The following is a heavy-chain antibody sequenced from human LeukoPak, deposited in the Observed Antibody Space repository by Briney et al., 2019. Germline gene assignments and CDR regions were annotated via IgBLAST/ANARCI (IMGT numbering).Heavy chain of an antibody. CDR3: ARQTFGAGRIY. CDR1: GGSISSSSYY. Sequence: PSETLSLTCTVSGGSISSSSYYWGWIRQPPGKGLEWIGSIYYSGSTYYNPSLKSRVTISVDTSKNLFSLKLSSVTAADTAVYYCARQTFGAGRIYWGQGTRVTVSS. CDR2: IYYSGST. J-gene: IGHJ4*02. D-gene: IGHD3-16*01. V-gene: IGHV4-39*01.